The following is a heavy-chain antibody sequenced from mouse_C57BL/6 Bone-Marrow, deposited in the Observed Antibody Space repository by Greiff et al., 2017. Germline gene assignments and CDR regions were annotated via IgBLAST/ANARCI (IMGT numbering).Heavy chain of an antibody. J-gene: IGHJ3*01. CDR2: ISSGSSTL. Sequence: EVKLVESGGGLVKPGGSLKLSCAASGFTFSDYGMHWVRQAPEKGLEWVAYISSGSSTLYYADTVKGRFTISRDNAKYTLFLQMTSLRSEDTAMYYCASNWDAYWGQGTLVTVSA. CDR1: GFTFSDYG. V-gene: IGHV5-17*01. D-gene: IGHD4-1*01. CDR3: ASNWDAY.